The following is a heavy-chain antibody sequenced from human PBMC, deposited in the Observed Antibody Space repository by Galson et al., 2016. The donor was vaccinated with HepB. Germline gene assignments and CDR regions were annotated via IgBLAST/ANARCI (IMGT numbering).Heavy chain of an antibody. D-gene: IGHD5-18*01. CDR1: GDSVSRDNW. J-gene: IGHJ4*02. CDR2: IHPGGST. Sequence: ETLSLTCVVSGDSVSRDNWWSWVRQPPGKGLEWIGEIHPGGSTNYNPSLKSRVTISVDKSKNHFSLTLSSVTAADTAVYFCARDQGGYTYSYDYWGQGTLVTVSS. CDR3: ARDQGGYTYSYDY. V-gene: IGHV4-4*01.